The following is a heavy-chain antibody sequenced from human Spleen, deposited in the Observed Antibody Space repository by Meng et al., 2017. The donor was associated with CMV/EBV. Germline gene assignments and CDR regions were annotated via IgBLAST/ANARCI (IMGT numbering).Heavy chain of an antibody. D-gene: IGHD1-1*01. V-gene: IGHV4-39*07. CDR1: GGSISSSSYY. Sequence: SETLSLTCTVSGGSISSSSYYWGWIRQPPGKGLEWIGSIYYSGSTYYNPSLKSRVTISVDTSKDQYSLQLSSVTAADTALYYCARTTGTTGTFSFDNWGQGTLVTVSS. CDR2: IYYSGST. CDR3: ARTTGTTGTFSFDN. J-gene: IGHJ4*02.